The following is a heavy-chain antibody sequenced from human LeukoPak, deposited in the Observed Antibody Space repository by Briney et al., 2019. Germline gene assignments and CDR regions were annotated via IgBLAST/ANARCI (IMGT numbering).Heavy chain of an antibody. CDR3: ARSAISSYYFDY. Sequence: ASVKVSCKVSGYTLTELSMHWVRQAPGKGLEWMGGFDPEDGETIYAQKFQGRVTMTEDTSTDTAYMELSSLRSEDTAVYYCARSAISSYYFDYWGQGTLVTVSS. D-gene: IGHD6-6*01. V-gene: IGHV1-24*01. CDR2: FDPEDGET. CDR1: GYTLTELS. J-gene: IGHJ4*02.